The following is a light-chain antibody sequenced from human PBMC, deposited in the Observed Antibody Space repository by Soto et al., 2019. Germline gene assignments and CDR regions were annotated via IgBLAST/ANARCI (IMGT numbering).Light chain of an antibody. CDR2: EVT. Sequence: QSVLSQPASVSGSPGQKITISCTGTSTDVGGYNAVSWYQHHPGQAPKLIIYEVTHRPSGVSDRFSASKSGNTASLTISGLQAEDEADYYCNSFRVSHLYVFGTGTKLTFL. J-gene: IGLJ1*01. CDR3: NSFRVSHLYV. CDR1: STDVGGYNA. V-gene: IGLV2-14*01.